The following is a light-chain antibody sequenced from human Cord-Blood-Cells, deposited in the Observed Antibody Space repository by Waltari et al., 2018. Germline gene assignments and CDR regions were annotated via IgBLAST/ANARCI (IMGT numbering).Light chain of an antibody. Sequence: SYELTQPPSVSVSPGQTASITCSGVKLGDKYACWYQQKPGQSPVLVIYQDSKRPSGIPERFSGSNSGNTATLTISGTQAMDEADYHCQAWDSSTVVFGGGTKLTVL. CDR1: KLGDKY. V-gene: IGLV3-1*01. CDR2: QDS. J-gene: IGLJ2*01. CDR3: QAWDSSTVV.